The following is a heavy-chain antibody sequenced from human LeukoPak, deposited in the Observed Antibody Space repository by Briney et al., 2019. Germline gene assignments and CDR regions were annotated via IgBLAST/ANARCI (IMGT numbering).Heavy chain of an antibody. CDR2: INHSGST. J-gene: IGHJ4*02. Sequence: SETLSLTCAVYGGSFSGYYWSWIRQPPGKGLEWIGEINHSGSTNYNPSLKSRVTISVDTSKNQFSLKLSSVTAADTAVYYCARERDDTVTTIEYWGQGTLVTVSS. CDR1: GGSFSGYY. V-gene: IGHV4-34*01. CDR3: ARERDDTVTTIEY. D-gene: IGHD4-17*01.